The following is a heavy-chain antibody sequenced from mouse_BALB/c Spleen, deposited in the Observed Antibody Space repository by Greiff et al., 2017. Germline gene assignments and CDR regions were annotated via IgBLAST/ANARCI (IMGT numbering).Heavy chain of an antibody. Sequence: EVQGVESGGGLVQPGGSLRLSCATSGFTFTDYYMSWVHQPPGKALEWLGFIRNKANGYTTEYSASVKGRFTISRDNSQSILYLQMNTLRAEDSATYYCARDRYFDYWGQGTTRTVSS. CDR1: GFTFTDYY. CDR3: ARDRYFDY. J-gene: IGHJ2*01. CDR2: IRNKANGYTT. V-gene: IGHV7-3*02.